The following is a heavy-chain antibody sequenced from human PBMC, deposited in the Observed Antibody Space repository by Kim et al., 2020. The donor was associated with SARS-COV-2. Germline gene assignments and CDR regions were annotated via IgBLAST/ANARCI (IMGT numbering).Heavy chain of an antibody. CDR2: INHSGST. CDR1: GGSFSGYY. V-gene: IGHV4-34*01. J-gene: IGHJ5*02. Sequence: SETLSLTCAVYGGSFSGYYWSWIRQPPGKGLEWIGEINHSGSTNYNPSLKSRVTISVDTSKNQFSLKLSSVTAADTAVYYCARGVYPEDYGDYDWFDPWGQGTLVTVSS. D-gene: IGHD4-17*01. CDR3: ARGVYPEDYGDYDWFDP.